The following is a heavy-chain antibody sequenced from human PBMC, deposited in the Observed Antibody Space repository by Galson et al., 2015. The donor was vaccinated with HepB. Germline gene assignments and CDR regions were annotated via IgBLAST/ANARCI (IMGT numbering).Heavy chain of an antibody. CDR2: IIPIFGTA. D-gene: IGHD5-24*01. Sequence: SVKVSCKASGGTFSSYAISWVRQAPGQGLEWMGGIIPIFGTANYAQKFQGRVTITADESTSTAYMELGSLRSEDTAVYYCARDYHPAQKDGFNYYYMDVWGKGTTVTVSS. CDR1: GGTFSSYA. J-gene: IGHJ6*03. V-gene: IGHV1-69*13. CDR3: ARDYHPAQKDGFNYYYMDV.